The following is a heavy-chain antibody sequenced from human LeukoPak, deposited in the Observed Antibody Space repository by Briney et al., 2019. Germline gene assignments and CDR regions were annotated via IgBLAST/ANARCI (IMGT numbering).Heavy chain of an antibody. CDR1: GFTFSSYE. J-gene: IGHJ4*02. CDR2: ISSSGSTI. Sequence: GGSLRLSCAASGFTFSSYEMNWVRQAPGKGLEWVSYISSSGSTIYYADSVKGRFTISRDNAKNSLYLQMNSLRAEDTAVYYCAKDRTWIQLWHVLDYWGRGTLVTVSS. D-gene: IGHD5-18*01. CDR3: AKDRTWIQLWHVLDY. V-gene: IGHV3-48*03.